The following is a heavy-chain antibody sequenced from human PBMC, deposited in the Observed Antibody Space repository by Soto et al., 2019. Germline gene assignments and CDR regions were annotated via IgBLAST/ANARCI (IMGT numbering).Heavy chain of an antibody. CDR3: ARDSGGEPLYYYYGMDV. CDR1: GGSISSYY. J-gene: IGHJ6*02. D-gene: IGHD3-10*01. V-gene: IGHV4-4*07. Sequence: LSLTCTVSGGSISSYYWSWIRQPAGKGLEWIGRIYTSGSTNYNPSLKSRVTMSVDTSKNQFSLKLSSVTAADTAVYYCARDSGGEPLYYYYGMDVWGQGTTVTVSS. CDR2: IYTSGST.